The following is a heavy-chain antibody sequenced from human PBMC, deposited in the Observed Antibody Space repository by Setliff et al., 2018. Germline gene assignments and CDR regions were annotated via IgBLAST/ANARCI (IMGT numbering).Heavy chain of an antibody. CDR1: EKTDDSYH. Sequence: GASVKVSCKTPEKTDDSYHIHWVRQAPGQGLEWMGVIKPGIDTTTYAEMFQGRVTLTTDTSTSTAYMELRSLGTDDTAVYYCVRVTSGRLDFDYWGQGTPVTVS. D-gene: IGHD6-19*01. J-gene: IGHJ4*02. V-gene: IGHV1-46*02. CDR3: VRVTSGRLDFDY. CDR2: IKPGIDTT.